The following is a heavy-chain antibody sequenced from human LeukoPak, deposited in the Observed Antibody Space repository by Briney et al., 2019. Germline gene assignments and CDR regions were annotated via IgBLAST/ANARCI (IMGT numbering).Heavy chain of an antibody. CDR3: ARDLRWSHYWYFDL. Sequence: GRSLRLSCAASGFTFSSYGMHWVRQAPGKGLEWVAVIWYDGSNKYYADSVKGRFTISRDNSKNTLYLQMNSLRAEDTAVYYCARDLRWSHYWYFDLWGRGTLVTVSS. CDR2: IWYDGSNK. CDR1: GFTFSSYG. D-gene: IGHD2-15*01. V-gene: IGHV3-33*01. J-gene: IGHJ2*01.